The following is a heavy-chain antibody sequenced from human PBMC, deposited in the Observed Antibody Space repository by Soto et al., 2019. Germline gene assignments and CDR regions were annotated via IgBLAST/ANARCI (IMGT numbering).Heavy chain of an antibody. CDR2: IYYSGST. CDR3: ARQCRGVTCHWFVP. J-gene: IGHJ5*02. Sequence: PSETLSLTCTVSGGSISSYYWSWIRQPPGKGLEWIGYIYYSGSTNYNPSLKSRVTISVDTSKNQISLKLSSVTAADTAVYYCARQCRGVTCHWFVPWGQGTLVTVSS. V-gene: IGHV4-59*08. CDR1: GGSISSYY. D-gene: IGHD2-15*01.